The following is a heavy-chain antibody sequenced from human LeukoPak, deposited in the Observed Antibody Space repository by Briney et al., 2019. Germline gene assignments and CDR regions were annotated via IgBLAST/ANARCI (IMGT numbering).Heavy chain of an antibody. Sequence: GGSLRLSCAASGFTFSPYSMNWVRQTPGKGLEWVSYITSSSSTIYYADSVKGRFTISRDDAKNSLYLQMNSLRAEDTAVYYCARDTSPSIGVVGYDALDIWGQGTMVTVSS. J-gene: IGHJ3*02. V-gene: IGHV3-48*04. D-gene: IGHD6-13*01. CDR2: ITSSSSTI. CDR3: ARDTSPSIGVVGYDALDI. CDR1: GFTFSPYS.